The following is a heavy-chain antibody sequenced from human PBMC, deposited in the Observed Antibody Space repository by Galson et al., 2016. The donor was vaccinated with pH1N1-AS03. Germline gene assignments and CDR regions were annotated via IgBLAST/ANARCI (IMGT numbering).Heavy chain of an antibody. V-gene: IGHV1-3*01. CDR2: INAGNGNT. CDR3: VRDRGSGYDLFDYYYGMDV. D-gene: IGHD5-12*01. J-gene: IGHJ6*02. CDR1: GYTFTSYA. Sequence: SVKVSCKASGYTFTSYAMHWVRQAPGQRLEWMGWINAGNGNTKYSQKFQGRVTITRDTSASTAYMELSSLRSEDTAVYYCVRDRGSGYDLFDYYYGMDVWGQGTTVTVSS.